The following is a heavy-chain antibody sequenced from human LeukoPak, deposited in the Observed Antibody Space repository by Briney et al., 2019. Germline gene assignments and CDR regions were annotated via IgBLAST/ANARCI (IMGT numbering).Heavy chain of an antibody. CDR1: GCSFTNCW. Sequence: GESLQISCKGSGCSFTNCWIGWVRQMPGKGLEWMGIIYLGDSDTRYSPSFQGQVTISADKSISTAYLQWSSLKASDTAMYYCARGPRKTYYYDQNPDYFDYWGQGTLVTVSS. CDR3: ARGPRKTYYYDQNPDYFDY. V-gene: IGHV5-51*01. D-gene: IGHD3-22*01. J-gene: IGHJ4*02. CDR2: IYLGDSDT.